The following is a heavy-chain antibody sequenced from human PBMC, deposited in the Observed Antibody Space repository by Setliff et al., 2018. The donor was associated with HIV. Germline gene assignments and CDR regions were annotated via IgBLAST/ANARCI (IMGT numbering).Heavy chain of an antibody. Sequence: ASVKVSCKASGYSFTDYYIHWVRQAPGQGLEWMGRINPKNGGTNYVQVRDRVTMTRDTSISTAYMDLSGLRSDDTAVYYCMANIAATITYAFDIWGQGTMVTVSS. D-gene: IGHD6-13*01. V-gene: IGHV1-2*06. CDR1: GYSFTDYY. CDR2: INPKNGGT. CDR3: MANIAATITYAFDI. J-gene: IGHJ3*02.